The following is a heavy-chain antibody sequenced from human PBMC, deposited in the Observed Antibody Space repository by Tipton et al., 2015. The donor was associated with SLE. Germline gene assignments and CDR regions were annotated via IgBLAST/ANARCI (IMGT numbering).Heavy chain of an antibody. Sequence: SLRLSCAASGFTFSSYAMSWVRQAPGKGLEWVSAISGSGGSTYYADSVKGRFTISRDNSKNTLYLQMGSLRAEDMAVYYCARGYDFWSGFYGMDVWGQGTTVTVSS. CDR1: GFTFSSYA. V-gene: IGHV3-23*01. J-gene: IGHJ6*02. CDR2: ISGSGGST. D-gene: IGHD3-3*01. CDR3: ARGYDFWSGFYGMDV.